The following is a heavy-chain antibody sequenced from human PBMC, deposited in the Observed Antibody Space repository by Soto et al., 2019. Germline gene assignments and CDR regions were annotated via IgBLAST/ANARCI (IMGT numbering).Heavy chain of an antibody. J-gene: IGHJ5*02. Sequence: SEMLSLTWPFAASSLSSAYYYLRWTRPPPGKGLEWIGYIYYSGNTNYNPSLKSRVIISVDTSKNLFSLKLTSVTAADTAVYYCARIPVDTSMIYWLDPWGQGTLVTFSS. D-gene: IGHD5-18*01. CDR2: IYYSGNT. CDR1: ASSLSSAYYY. V-gene: IGHV4-61*01. CDR3: ARIPVDTSMIYWLDP.